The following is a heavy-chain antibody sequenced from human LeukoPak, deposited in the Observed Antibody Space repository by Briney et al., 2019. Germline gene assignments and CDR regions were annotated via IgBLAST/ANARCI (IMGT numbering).Heavy chain of an antibody. CDR3: AREWSSGSPLMSDY. CDR2: ISAYNGNT. Sequence: GSSVKVSCKASGGTFSSYAISWVRQAPGQGLEWMGWISAYNGNTNYAQKLQGRVTMTTDTSTSTAYMELRSLRSDDTAVYYCAREWSSGSPLMSDYWGQGTLVTVSS. V-gene: IGHV1-18*01. D-gene: IGHD1-26*01. J-gene: IGHJ4*02. CDR1: GGTFSSYA.